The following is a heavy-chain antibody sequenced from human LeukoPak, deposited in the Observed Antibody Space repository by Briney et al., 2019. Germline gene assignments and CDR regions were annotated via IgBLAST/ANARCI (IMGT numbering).Heavy chain of an antibody. Sequence: KTSETLSLTCTVSGGSISSYYWSWIRQPPGKGLEWIGYIYYSGSTNYNPSLKSRVTISVDTSKNQFSLKLSSVTAADTAVYYCARLYGDGGDYWGQGTLVTVSS. D-gene: IGHD4-17*01. V-gene: IGHV4-59*08. CDR1: GGSISSYY. CDR3: ARLYGDGGDY. CDR2: IYYSGST. J-gene: IGHJ4*02.